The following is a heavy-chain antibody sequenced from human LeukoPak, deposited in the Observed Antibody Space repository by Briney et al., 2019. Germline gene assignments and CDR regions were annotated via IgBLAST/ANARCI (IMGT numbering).Heavy chain of an antibody. CDR1: GYSFTSYW. D-gene: IGHD4-23*01. J-gene: IGHJ3*02. CDR3: ARPPWRYGGNYRDAFDI. Sequence: GESLKISCKGSGYSFTSYWIGWVRQMPGKGLEWMGIIYPGDSDTRYSPSFQGQVTISADKSISTAYLQWSSLKASDTAMYYCARPPWRYGGNYRDAFDIWGQGKMVTVSS. CDR2: IYPGDSDT. V-gene: IGHV5-51*01.